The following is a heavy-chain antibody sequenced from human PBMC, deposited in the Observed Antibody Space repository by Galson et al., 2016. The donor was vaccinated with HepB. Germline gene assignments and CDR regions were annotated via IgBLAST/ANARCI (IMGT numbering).Heavy chain of an antibody. CDR2: IDTTSGYI. CDR3: ARHSGYCSNFNCQAAIDY. CDR1: GFSFSSYG. D-gene: IGHD2-2*01. J-gene: IGHJ4*02. V-gene: IGHV3-21*01. Sequence: SLRLSCAGSGFSFSSYGMDWVRQAPGKGLEWVSSIDTTSGYIYYADSVRGRFTISRDNADNSLFLQMNSLRAEDTAVYYCARHSGYCSNFNCQAAIDYWGQGTLVTVSS.